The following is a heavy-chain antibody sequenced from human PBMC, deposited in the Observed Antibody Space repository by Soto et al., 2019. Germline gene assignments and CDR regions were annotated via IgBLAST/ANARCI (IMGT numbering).Heavy chain of an antibody. CDR3: ATFIARALY. V-gene: IGHV4-34*01. CDR1: GGSFSGYY. D-gene: IGHD6-13*01. CDR2: INHSGST. Sequence: SETLSLTCAVYGGSFSGYYWSWIRQPPGKGLEWIGEINHSGSTNYNPSLKSRVTISVDTSKNQFSLKLSSVTAADTAVYYCATFIARALYWGQGTLVTVSS. J-gene: IGHJ4*02.